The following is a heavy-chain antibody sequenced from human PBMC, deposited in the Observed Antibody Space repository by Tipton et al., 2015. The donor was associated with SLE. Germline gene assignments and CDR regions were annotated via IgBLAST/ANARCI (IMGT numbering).Heavy chain of an antibody. J-gene: IGHJ4*02. CDR3: ARDRFGSLDY. Sequence: GLVKPSETLSLTCTVSGGSISSSSYYWGWIRQPPGKGLEWIGEINHSGSTNYNPSLESRLTMSVDTSKNQFSLKLSSVTAADTAIYYCARDRFGSLDYWGQGILVTVSS. CDR2: INHSGST. CDR1: GGSISSSSYY. V-gene: IGHV4-39*07. D-gene: IGHD1-26*01.